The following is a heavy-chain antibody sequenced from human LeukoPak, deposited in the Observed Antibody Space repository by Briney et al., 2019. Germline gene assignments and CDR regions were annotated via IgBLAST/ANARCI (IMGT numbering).Heavy chain of an antibody. CDR2: INAGNGNT. Sequence: ASVKVSCKASGYTFTTYAMHWVRQAPGQRLEWMGWINAGNGNTKYSQKFQGRVTITRDTSASTAYMELSSLRSEHTAVYYCARDLRNRIAAAGYFDYWGQGTLVTVSS. CDR1: GYTFTTYA. J-gene: IGHJ4*02. V-gene: IGHV1-3*01. CDR3: ARDLRNRIAAAGYFDY. D-gene: IGHD6-13*01.